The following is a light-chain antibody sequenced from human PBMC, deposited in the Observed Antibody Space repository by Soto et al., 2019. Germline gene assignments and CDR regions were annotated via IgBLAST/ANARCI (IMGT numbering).Light chain of an antibody. CDR3: SSFAGNNNLV. J-gene: IGLJ2*01. CDR2: EVS. CDR1: SSDVGGYHY. V-gene: IGLV2-8*01. Sequence: QSALTQPPSASGSPGQSVTISCTGTSSDVGGYHYVSWYQQHPGKAPKLMISEVSKRPSGVPDRFSGSTSGNTASLTVSGLQAEDEADYYCSSFAGNNNLVFGGGTKLTVL.